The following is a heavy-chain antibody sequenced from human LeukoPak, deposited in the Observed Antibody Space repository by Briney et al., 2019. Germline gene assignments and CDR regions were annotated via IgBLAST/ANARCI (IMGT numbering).Heavy chain of an antibody. CDR1: GFTFSSYA. D-gene: IGHD4-17*01. V-gene: IGHV3-30*04. Sequence: GRSLRLSCAASGFTFSSYAMHWVRQAPGKGLEWVAVISYDGSNKYYADSVKGRLTISRDNSKNTLYLQMNSLRAEDTAVYYCASLTTVRGFDYWGQGTLVTVSS. J-gene: IGHJ4*02. CDR3: ASLTTVRGFDY. CDR2: ISYDGSNK.